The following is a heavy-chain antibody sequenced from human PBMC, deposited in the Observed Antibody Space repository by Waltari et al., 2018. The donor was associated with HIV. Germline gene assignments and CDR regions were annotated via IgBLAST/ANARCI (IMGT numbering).Heavy chain of an antibody. Sequence: QVQLVESGGGVVQPGRSLRLSCAASGCTLGTYGMHWVRQAPGKGLEWVAFRADDGNNKYYADSVKGRCTLSRDNSKNTVYLQINSLRAEDSAVYYCAKDKGGVTYIFDYWGQGTLVTVSS. CDR3: AKDKGGVTYIFDY. D-gene: IGHD1-1*01. CDR2: RADDGNNK. J-gene: IGHJ4*02. V-gene: IGHV3-30*18. CDR1: GCTLGTYG.